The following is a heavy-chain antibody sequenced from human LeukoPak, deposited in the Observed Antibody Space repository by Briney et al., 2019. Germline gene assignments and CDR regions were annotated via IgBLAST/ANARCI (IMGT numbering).Heavy chain of an antibody. J-gene: IGHJ4*02. CDR2: IDSDGSST. D-gene: IGHD3-22*01. V-gene: IGHV3-74*03. CDR1: RFTFSGYW. Sequence: GGSLRLSCAASRFTFSGYWMHGVRQAPGQGLVWVSRIDSDGSSTTYADSVKGRFTVSRDNAKNTLYLQMNSLRAEDTAVYYCAISGRVNYYDISGYYFVSWGQGTLVTVSS. CDR3: AISGRVNYYDISGYYFVS.